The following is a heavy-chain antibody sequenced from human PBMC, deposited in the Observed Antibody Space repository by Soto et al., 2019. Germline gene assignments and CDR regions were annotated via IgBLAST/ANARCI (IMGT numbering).Heavy chain of an antibody. V-gene: IGHV3-53*01. CDR2: IYSGGKT. CDR3: TRDAPGERPYYFYYYGMDV. CDR1: GRSVSTNF. J-gene: IGHJ6*02. Sequence: PRGSLRISCAPSGRSVSTNFMSWVRQAPGKGLEWLAVIYSGGKTFYADSVKGRFTISKDNSKNTLSLQMNSLRAEDTAVYYCTRDAPGERPYYFYYYGMDVWGQGTTVTAP.